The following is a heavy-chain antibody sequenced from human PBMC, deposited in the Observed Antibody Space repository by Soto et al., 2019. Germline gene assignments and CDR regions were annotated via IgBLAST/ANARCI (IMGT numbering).Heavy chain of an antibody. CDR1: GFTFSSNA. CDR2: IWFDGSNK. V-gene: IGHV3-33*01. CDR3: ARGQLPAATTYFDF. J-gene: IGHJ4*02. D-gene: IGHD2-15*01. Sequence: QVHLVESGGGVVQPGGSLGLSCAAPGFTFSSNAIHWVRQAPGKGLEWVAIIWFDGSNKYYADSVKGRFSISRDNSKNTLFLQMDSLRAEDTAVYYCARGQLPAATTYFDFWGQGTLVIVSS.